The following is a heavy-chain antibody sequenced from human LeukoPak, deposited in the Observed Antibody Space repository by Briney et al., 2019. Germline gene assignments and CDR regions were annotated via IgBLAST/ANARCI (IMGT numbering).Heavy chain of an antibody. J-gene: IGHJ6*03. V-gene: IGHV1-2*02. Sequence: ASVKVSCKASGYTFTGYYMHWVRQAPGQGLEWMGWINPNSGGTNYAQKFQGRVTMTRDTSISTAYMELSSLRSEDTAVYYCARVGSPPIVGATTGYYYYMDVWGKGTTVTISS. D-gene: IGHD1-26*01. CDR1: GYTFTGYY. CDR3: ARVGSPPIVGATTGYYYYMDV. CDR2: INPNSGGT.